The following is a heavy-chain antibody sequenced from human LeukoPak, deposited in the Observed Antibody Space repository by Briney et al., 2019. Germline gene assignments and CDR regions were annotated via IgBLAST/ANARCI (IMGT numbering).Heavy chain of an antibody. CDR2: IKPDGRDK. CDR1: GFPFNDAW. V-gene: IGHV3-7*01. CDR3: ARVAYRVGLRLGEFPLFDY. D-gene: IGHD3-16*01. Sequence: GGSLRLSCAASGFPFNDAWMSWVRQAPGKGLEWVANIKPDGRDKYYVDSVEGRFTISRDNAKNSLYMQRNSLRAEDTALYYCARVAYRVGLRLGEFPLFDYWGQGTLVTVSS. J-gene: IGHJ4*02.